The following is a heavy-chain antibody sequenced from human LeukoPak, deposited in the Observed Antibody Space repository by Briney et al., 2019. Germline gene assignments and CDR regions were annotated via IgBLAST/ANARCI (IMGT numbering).Heavy chain of an antibody. J-gene: IGHJ3*02. CDR2: IYHSGST. V-gene: IGHV4-38-2*02. CDR1: GYSISSGYY. D-gene: IGHD3-16*01. CDR3: ARESGGEGAFDI. Sequence: PSETLSLTCTVSGYSISSGYYWGWIRQPPGKGLEWIGSIYHSGSTYYNPSLKSRVTISVDTSKNQFSLKLSSVTAADTAEYYYARESGGEGAFDIWGQGTMVTVSS.